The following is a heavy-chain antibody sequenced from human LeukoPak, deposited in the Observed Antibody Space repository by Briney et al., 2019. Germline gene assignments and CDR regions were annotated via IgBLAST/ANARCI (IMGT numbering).Heavy chain of an antibody. CDR1: GFTISSNY. Sequence: PGGSLRLSCAVSGFTISSNYMSWVRQAPGKGLEWVSIIYSGGLAYYTDSVKGRFTISRDDSKNTLYLQMNNLRVKDTAVYYCATNYYESTGYFPSSWGQGTLVTVSS. CDR2: IYSGGLA. J-gene: IGHJ5*02. D-gene: IGHD3-22*01. V-gene: IGHV3-53*01. CDR3: ATNYYESTGYFPSS.